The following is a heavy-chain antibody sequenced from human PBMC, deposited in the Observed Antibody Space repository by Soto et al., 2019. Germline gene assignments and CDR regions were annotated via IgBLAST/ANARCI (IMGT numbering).Heavy chain of an antibody. CDR3: VRDSSGYYTFDY. J-gene: IGHJ4*02. V-gene: IGHV4-4*07. D-gene: IGHD3-22*01. Sequence: SETLSLTCTVCGGSISGRFWNWIRQPAGKGLEWIGRIYSSGTSNYNPSLKSRVTMSVDTSKNQFSLKLTSVTAADTAVYFCVRDSSGYYTFDYWGQGSLVTVSS. CDR2: IYSSGTS. CDR1: GGSISGRF.